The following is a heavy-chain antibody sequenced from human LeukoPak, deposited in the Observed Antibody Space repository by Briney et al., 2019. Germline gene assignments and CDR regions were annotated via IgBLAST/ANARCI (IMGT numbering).Heavy chain of an antibody. CDR2: ISAYNGNT. CDR1: GGTFSSYA. D-gene: IGHD2-15*01. V-gene: IGHV1-18*01. Sequence: ASVKVSCKASGGTFSSYAISWVRQAPGQGLEWMGWISAYNGNTNYAQKLQGRVTMTTDTSTSTAYMELRSLRSDDTAVYYCARDCSGGSHGMDVWGQGTTVTVFS. J-gene: IGHJ6*02. CDR3: ARDCSGGSHGMDV.